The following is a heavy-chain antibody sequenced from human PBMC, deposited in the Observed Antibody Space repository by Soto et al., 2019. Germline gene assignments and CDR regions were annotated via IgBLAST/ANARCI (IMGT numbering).Heavy chain of an antibody. Sequence: QVQLAQSGAEVKKPGASVKVSCKASGYTFTSYYMHWVRQAPGQGLEWMGIINHSGGSTSYAQKFQGRVTMTRDTSTSTVYMELSSLSSEDTAVYYCARGVYCISTSCKTEFDPWGQGTLVTVSS. CDR1: GYTFTSYY. J-gene: IGHJ5*02. CDR2: INHSGGST. V-gene: IGHV1-46*01. D-gene: IGHD2-2*01. CDR3: ARGVYCISTSCKTEFDP.